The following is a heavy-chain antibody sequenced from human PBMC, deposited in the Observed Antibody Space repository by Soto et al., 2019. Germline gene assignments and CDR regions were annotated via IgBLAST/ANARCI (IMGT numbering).Heavy chain of an antibody. Sequence: EVLLVESGGGLVHPGGSLRLSCVASGFTFNNYWMHWVRQVPGKGLVWVSRIKTDGSSPNYADSVEGRFTISSDNAKNTLYMQMNSLRAEDTAVYYCARDRFAGSGSCDNWGKGTLVTVSS. CDR3: ARDRFAGSGSCDN. CDR1: GFTFNNYW. J-gene: IGHJ4*02. D-gene: IGHD3-10*01. CDR2: IKTDGSSP. V-gene: IGHV3-74*01.